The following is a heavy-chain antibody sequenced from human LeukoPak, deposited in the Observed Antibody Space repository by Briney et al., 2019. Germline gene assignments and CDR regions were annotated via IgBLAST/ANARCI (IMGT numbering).Heavy chain of an antibody. CDR2: IYYSGST. J-gene: IGHJ6*03. Sequence: SETLSLTCTVSGGSISSGGYYWSWIRQHPGKGLEWIGYIYYSGSTYYNPSLKSRVTISVDTSKNQFSLKLSSVTAADAAVYYCARAVTTVISRYYYYYMDVWGKGTTVTVSS. D-gene: IGHD4-11*01. CDR3: ARAVTTVISRYYYYYMDV. V-gene: IGHV4-31*03. CDR1: GGSISSGGYY.